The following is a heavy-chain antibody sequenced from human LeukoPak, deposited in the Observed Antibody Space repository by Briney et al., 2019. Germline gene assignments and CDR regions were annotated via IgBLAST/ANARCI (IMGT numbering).Heavy chain of an antibody. Sequence: SETLSLTCTVSGGSIGSSSYYWGWIRQPPGKGLEWIGSIYYSGSTYYNPSLKSRVTISVDTSKNQFSLKLSSVTAADTAVYYCARQHGAPLTWGQGTLVTVSS. J-gene: IGHJ5*02. V-gene: IGHV4-39*01. D-gene: IGHD1-26*01. CDR2: IYYSGST. CDR3: ARQHGAPLT. CDR1: GGSIGSSSYY.